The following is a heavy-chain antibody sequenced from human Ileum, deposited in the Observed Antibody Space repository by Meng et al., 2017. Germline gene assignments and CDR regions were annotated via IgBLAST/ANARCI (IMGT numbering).Heavy chain of an antibody. Sequence: QLQLMQRGAGMLKPSETLSLTCNVYGDSFTDYYWNWIRQPPGKGLKWIGEIHYSGSTNYNPSLESRVTISEDTSQKQFSLRLSSVTAADTAVYYCARRIRGGSYLGWGQGTLVTVSS. D-gene: IGHD1-26*01. CDR3: ARRIRGGSYLG. J-gene: IGHJ4*02. CDR2: IHYSGST. V-gene: IGHV4-34*01. CDR1: GDSFTDYY.